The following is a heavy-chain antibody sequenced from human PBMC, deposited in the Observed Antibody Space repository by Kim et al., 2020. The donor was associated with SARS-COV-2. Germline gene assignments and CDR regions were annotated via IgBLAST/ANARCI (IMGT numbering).Heavy chain of an antibody. D-gene: IGHD1-26*01. V-gene: IGHV4-38-2*02. Sequence: SETLSLTCSVSDYSVRTGYYWGWIRQAPGKGLEWIATIHQNGNTYYNPSLKDRVTIAVDMSKSQFSLKLNSVTDADTAVFHCAADPHVWYRFDYWGRGAAVTVSS. CDR2: IHQNGNT. CDR1: DYSVRTGYY. J-gene: IGHJ4*02. CDR3: AADPHVWYRFDY.